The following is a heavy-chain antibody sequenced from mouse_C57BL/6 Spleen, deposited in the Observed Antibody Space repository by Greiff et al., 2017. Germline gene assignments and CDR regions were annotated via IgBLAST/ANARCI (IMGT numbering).Heavy chain of an antibody. CDR3: ARPFTTGYAMDY. V-gene: IGHV1-26*01. CDR2: INPNNGGI. D-gene: IGHD1-1*01. J-gene: IGHJ4*01. Sequence: EVQLQQSGPELAKPGASVKISCKASGYTFTDYYMNWVKQSHGKSLEWIGDINPNNGGISYNQKFKGKATLTVDKSSSTAYMELRSLTSEDSAVYYCARPFTTGYAMDYWGQGTSVTVSS. CDR1: GYTFTDYY.